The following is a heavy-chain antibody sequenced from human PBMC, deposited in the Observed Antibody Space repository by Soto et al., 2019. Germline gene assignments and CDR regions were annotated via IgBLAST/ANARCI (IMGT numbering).Heavy chain of an antibody. J-gene: IGHJ4*02. CDR2: IWYDGSNK. CDR3: ARDRVRTGYHLLDY. V-gene: IGHV3-33*01. D-gene: IGHD3-9*01. CDR1: GFTFSSYG. Sequence: QVQLVESGGGVVQPGRSLRLSCAASGFTFSSYGMHWVRQAPGKGLEWVAVIWYDGSNKYYADSVKGRFTISRDNSKNTLYLQMNRLRAEDTAVYYCARDRVRTGYHLLDYWGQGTLVTVSS.